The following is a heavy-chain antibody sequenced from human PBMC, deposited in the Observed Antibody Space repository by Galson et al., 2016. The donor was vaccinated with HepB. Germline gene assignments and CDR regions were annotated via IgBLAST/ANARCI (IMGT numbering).Heavy chain of an antibody. V-gene: IGHV3-9*01. CDR1: GFTLDHYA. CDR2: ISWNSGSI. D-gene: IGHD3-22*01. CDR3: AKDSGAYYYYSSGYGPNAFDI. J-gene: IGHJ3*02. Sequence: SLRLSCAASGFTLDHYAMHWVRQAPGKGLEWVSGISWNSGSIGYADSVKGRFTISRDNAKNSLYLQMNSLRAGDPALYYLAKDSGAYYYYSSGYGPNAFDIWGQGTMVTVSS.